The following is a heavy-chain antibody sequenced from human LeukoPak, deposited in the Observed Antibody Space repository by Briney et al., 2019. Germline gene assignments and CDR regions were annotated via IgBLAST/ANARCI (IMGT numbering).Heavy chain of an antibody. CDR1: GFTFSSYW. CDR3: ARDRWELLNDY. J-gene: IGHJ4*02. CDR2: IKQDGSEK. D-gene: IGHD1-26*01. V-gene: IGHV3-7*01. Sequence: GGSLRLSCAASGFTFSSYWMSWVRQAPGKGLEWVANIKQDGSEKYYVGSVKGRFTISRDNAKNSLYLQMNSLRAEDTAVYYCARDRWELLNDYWGQGTLVTVSS.